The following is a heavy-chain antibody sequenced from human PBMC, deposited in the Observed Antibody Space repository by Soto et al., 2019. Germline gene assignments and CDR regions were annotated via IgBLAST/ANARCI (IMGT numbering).Heavy chain of an antibody. J-gene: IGHJ6*02. D-gene: IGHD2-2*01. CDR1: GFSFTNYA. Sequence: GGSLRLSCAASGFSFTNYAMHWVRQASGKGLEWVSSMSGSGGGTYYADSAKGRFTISRDNSKNTLFLQMNSLRAEDTALYYCAGAYCSGTTCYGLYGMDVWGQGTTVTVSS. V-gene: IGHV3-23*01. CDR3: AGAYCSGTTCYGLYGMDV. CDR2: MSGSGGGT.